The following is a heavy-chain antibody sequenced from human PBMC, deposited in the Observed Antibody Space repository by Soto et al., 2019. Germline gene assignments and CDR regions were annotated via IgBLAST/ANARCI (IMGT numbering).Heavy chain of an antibody. Sequence: PGGSLRLSFSASGFPFRRYWVGLGRQAPGKGVGGGGKIKGGGSEIEHVESVKGRFTISRDNAKNALYLQMNSLGVEDTAVYYCARFGEFYYYYYGMDVWGQGTTVTVSS. D-gene: IGHD3-10*01. V-gene: IGHV3-7*04. J-gene: IGHJ6*02. CDR2: IKGGGSEI. CDR3: ARFGEFYYYYYGMDV. CDR1: GFPFRRYW.